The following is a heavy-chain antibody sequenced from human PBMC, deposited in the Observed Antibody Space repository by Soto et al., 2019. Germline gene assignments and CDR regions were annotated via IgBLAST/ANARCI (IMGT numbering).Heavy chain of an antibody. V-gene: IGHV4-59*08. CDR2: IYYSGST. Sequence: SETLSLTCTVSGGSISNYYWSWIRQPPGKGLEWIGYIYYSGSTNYNPSLKSRVTISVDTSKNQFSLKLSSVTAADAAVYYCARLLVDSSGYHLDYWGQGTLVTVS. CDR3: ARLLVDSSGYHLDY. J-gene: IGHJ4*02. CDR1: GGSISNYY. D-gene: IGHD3-22*01.